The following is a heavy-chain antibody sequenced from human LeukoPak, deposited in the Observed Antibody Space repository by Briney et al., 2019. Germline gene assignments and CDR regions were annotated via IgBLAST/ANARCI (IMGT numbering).Heavy chain of an antibody. V-gene: IGHV1-69*04. CDR2: IIPILGIA. CDR1: GGTFSSYA. CDR3: ARDRITMVRGVIISSYFDY. J-gene: IGHJ4*02. Sequence: ASVKVSCKASGGTFSSYAISWVRQAPGQGLEWMGRIIPILGIANYAQKFQGRVTITADKSTSTAYMELNSLRAEDTAVYYCARDRITMVRGVIISSYFDYWGQGTLVTVSS. D-gene: IGHD3-10*01.